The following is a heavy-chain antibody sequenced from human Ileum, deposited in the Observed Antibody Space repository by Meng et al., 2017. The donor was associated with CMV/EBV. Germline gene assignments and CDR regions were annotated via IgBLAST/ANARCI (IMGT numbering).Heavy chain of an antibody. CDR3: AKDGGYYNLDY. V-gene: IGHV3-30*02. D-gene: IGHD3-22*01. CDR2: LHFDGHSK. Sequence: VESGVRVVQPGGSLRLSCVAFGFTFSSYVMNWVRQAPGKGLEWVAYLHFDGHSKYYSDSVKGRFTVSRDNSKNTLYLQLSSLRVDDTAVYYCAKDGGYYNLDYWGQGTLVTVSS. CDR1: GFTFSSYV. J-gene: IGHJ4*02.